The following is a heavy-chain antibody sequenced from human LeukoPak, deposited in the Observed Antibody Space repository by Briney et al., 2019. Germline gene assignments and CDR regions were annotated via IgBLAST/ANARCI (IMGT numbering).Heavy chain of an antibody. Sequence: SETLSLTCAVYGGSFSGYYWSWIRQPPGKGLEWIGYIYYSGSTNYNPSLKSRVTISVDTSKNQFSLKLSSVTAADTAVYYCARHTPGVRVAAAGSPYWYFDLWGRGTLVTVSS. CDR1: GGSFSGYY. V-gene: IGHV4-59*08. J-gene: IGHJ2*01. CDR3: ARHTPGVRVAAAGSPYWYFDL. CDR2: IYYSGST. D-gene: IGHD6-13*01.